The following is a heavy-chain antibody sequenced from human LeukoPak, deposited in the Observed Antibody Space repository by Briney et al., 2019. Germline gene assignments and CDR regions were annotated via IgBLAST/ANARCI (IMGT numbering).Heavy chain of an antibody. CDR2: VYYTGST. CDR3: ARHRGRYYDSGSYYYFDY. V-gene: IGHV4-39*02. CDR1: GGSISSSGYY. Sequence: SGTLSLTCTVSGGSISSSGYYWGWIRQPPGKGLEWVGSVYYTGSTFYNPSLKSRVTTSVDTSKNHFSLNLSSVTAADTAVYYCARHRGRYYDSGSYYYFDYWGQGTLATVSS. D-gene: IGHD3-10*01. J-gene: IGHJ4*02.